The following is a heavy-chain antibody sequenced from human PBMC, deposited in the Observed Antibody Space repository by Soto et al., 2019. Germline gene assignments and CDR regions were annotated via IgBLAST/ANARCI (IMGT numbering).Heavy chain of an antibody. V-gene: IGHV1-69*01. CDR1: GDTFSSYA. J-gene: IGHJ5*02. Sequence: QVQLVQSGAEVKKPGSSVKVSCKASGDTFSSYAISWVRQAPGQGLEWMGGIIPISSTSKYAQKFQGRVTITADESTSTAYLERSSLTSADTAVYYCATPGSPWGQGTLVTVSS. CDR3: ATPGSP. D-gene: IGHD3-10*01. CDR2: IIPISSTS.